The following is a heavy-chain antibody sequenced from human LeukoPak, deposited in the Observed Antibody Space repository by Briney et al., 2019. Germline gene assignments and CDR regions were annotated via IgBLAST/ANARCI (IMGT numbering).Heavy chain of an antibody. V-gene: IGHV3-33*01. D-gene: IGHD3-22*01. J-gene: IGHJ3*02. Sequence: GGSLRLFCAASGFTFSSYGMHWVRQAPGKGLEWVAVIWYDGSNKYYADSVKGRFTISRDNSKNTLYLQMNSLRAEDTAVYYCARDWGVDYYYDSSGPLGEAFDIWGQGTMVTVSS. CDR1: GFTFSSYG. CDR2: IWYDGSNK. CDR3: ARDWGVDYYYDSSGPLGEAFDI.